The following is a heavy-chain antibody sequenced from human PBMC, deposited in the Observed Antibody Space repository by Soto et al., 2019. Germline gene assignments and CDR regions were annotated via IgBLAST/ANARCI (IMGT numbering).Heavy chain of an antibody. Sequence: QVQLVQSGAEAKKPGSSVNVSCKASGGTFGSYAISWVRQAPGQGLEWMGGIIPIPGTANYAQKFQGRVTIVADESTSTAYMELSSLRSEDTAVYYCARSQGSSTSLEIYYYYYYGMDVWGQGTTVTVSS. CDR3: ARSQGSSTSLEIYYYYYYGMDV. V-gene: IGHV1-69*01. CDR2: IIPIPGTA. CDR1: GGTFGSYA. J-gene: IGHJ6*02. D-gene: IGHD2-2*01.